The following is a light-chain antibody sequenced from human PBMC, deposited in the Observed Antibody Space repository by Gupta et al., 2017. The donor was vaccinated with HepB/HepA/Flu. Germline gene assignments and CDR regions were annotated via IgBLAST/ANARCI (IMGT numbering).Light chain of an antibody. Sequence: DIVLTQSPDSLAVSLGERATINCKSSQSVLPRSNNKNYLAWYQQKPGQPPKLLIYWASTRESGVPDRFSGSGSGKDLTLTISSLQAEDVAVYYCQQDYSTPCSLGQGTKLEIK. CDR1: QSVLPRSNNKNY. CDR2: WAS. V-gene: IGKV4-1*01. CDR3: QQDYSTPCS. J-gene: IGKJ2*04.